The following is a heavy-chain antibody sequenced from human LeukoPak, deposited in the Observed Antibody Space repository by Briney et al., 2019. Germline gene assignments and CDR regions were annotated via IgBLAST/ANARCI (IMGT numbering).Heavy chain of an antibody. CDR1: GYTFTSYG. Sequence: GASVKVSCKASGYTFTSYGISWVRQAPGQGLEWMGWISAYNGNTNYAQKLQGRVTMTTDTSTSTAYMELRSLRSDGTAVYYCARDQFYYYDSSGYYYYYYYMDVWGKGTTVTVSS. D-gene: IGHD3-22*01. CDR2: ISAYNGNT. V-gene: IGHV1-18*01. J-gene: IGHJ6*03. CDR3: ARDQFYYYDSSGYYYYYYYMDV.